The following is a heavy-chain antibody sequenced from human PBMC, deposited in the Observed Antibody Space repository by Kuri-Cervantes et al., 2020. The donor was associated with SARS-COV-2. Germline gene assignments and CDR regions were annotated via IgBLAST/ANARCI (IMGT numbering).Heavy chain of an antibody. CDR2: IRYDGSNK. Sequence: GESLKISCEASGFTFSSYGMHWVRQATGKGLEWVACIRYDGSNKYYADSVNGRFTISRDNSKNTLYLQMNSLRAEDTAVYYCAKVSMSSGSYQKALGYWGQGTLVTVSS. V-gene: IGHV3-30*02. J-gene: IGHJ4*02. CDR3: AKVSMSSGSYQKALGY. CDR1: GFTFSSYG. D-gene: IGHD3-10*01.